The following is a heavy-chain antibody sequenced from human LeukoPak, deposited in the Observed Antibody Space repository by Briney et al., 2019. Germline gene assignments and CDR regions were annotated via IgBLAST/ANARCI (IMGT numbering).Heavy chain of an antibody. J-gene: IGHJ4*02. Sequence: PGGSLRLSCAASGFTFSSYGMTWVRQAPGKGLEWVSYISSSGSTIYYADSVKGRFTISRDNAKNSLYLQMNSLRAEDTAVYYCARDGSVGATSGWGYYFDYWGQGTLVTVSS. V-gene: IGHV3-48*04. CDR2: ISSSGSTI. CDR1: GFTFSSYG. CDR3: ARDGSVGATSGWGYYFDY. D-gene: IGHD1-26*01.